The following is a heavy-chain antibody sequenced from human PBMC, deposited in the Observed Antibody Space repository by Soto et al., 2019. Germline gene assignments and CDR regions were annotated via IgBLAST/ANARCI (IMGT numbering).Heavy chain of an antibody. CDR2: IYPGDSDIDP. J-gene: IGHJ6*02. Sequence: PGESLKISCKGSGYSFSSYWIGWVRQMPGRGLEWMGIIYPGDSDIDPTYSPSFQGQVTISADKSISTAYLQWSSLKASDTAMYYCARHNPYCSGGACFGYLYGMDVWGQGTTVTVSS. V-gene: IGHV5-51*01. CDR3: ARHNPYCSGGACFGYLYGMDV. CDR1: GYSFSSYW. D-gene: IGHD2-15*01.